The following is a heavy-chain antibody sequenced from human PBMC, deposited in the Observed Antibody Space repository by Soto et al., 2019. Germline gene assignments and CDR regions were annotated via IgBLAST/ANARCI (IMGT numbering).Heavy chain of an antibody. CDR2: IKSETDGGTT. CDR1: GFTFSSTW. D-gene: IGHD6-13*01. J-gene: IGHJ4*02. Sequence: EVQLVESGGGLVKPGGSLRLSCAASGFTFSSTWMSWVRQAPGKGLEWVGRIKSETDGGTTDYAAPVKGRFTISRDDSKNTLYLQMNSLKTEDAAVYYCTTAAALGWGQGTLVTVSS. V-gene: IGHV3-15*01. CDR3: TTAAALG.